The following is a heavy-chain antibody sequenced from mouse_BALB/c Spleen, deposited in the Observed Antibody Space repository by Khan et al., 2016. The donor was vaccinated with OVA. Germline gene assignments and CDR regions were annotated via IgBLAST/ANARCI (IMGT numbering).Heavy chain of an antibody. CDR3: AARFDY. CDR1: GYTFTDYY. Sequence: QVQLKQSGPELVKPGASVKISCKASGYTFTDYYINWVKQKPGQGLEWIGWIYPGSANAKYNERFKGKATLTVDTSSSTAFMQLSSLTSEDTAVYFGAARFDYWGQGTTLTVSS. J-gene: IGHJ2*01. V-gene: IGHV1-84*02. CDR2: IYPGSANA.